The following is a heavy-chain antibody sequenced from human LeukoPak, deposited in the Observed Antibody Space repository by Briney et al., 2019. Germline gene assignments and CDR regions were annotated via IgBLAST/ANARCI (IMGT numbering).Heavy chain of an antibody. CDR3: AKDNRYSSSWFSYNYYYYYMDV. CDR2: ISGSGGST. Sequence: AGGSLRLSCAASGFTFSSYAMSWVRQAPGKGLEWVSAISGSGGSTYYADSVKGRFTISRDNSKNTLYLQMNSLRAEDTAVYYCAKDNRYSSSWFSYNYYYYYMDVWGKGTTVTISS. CDR1: GFTFSSYA. J-gene: IGHJ6*03. V-gene: IGHV3-23*01. D-gene: IGHD6-13*01.